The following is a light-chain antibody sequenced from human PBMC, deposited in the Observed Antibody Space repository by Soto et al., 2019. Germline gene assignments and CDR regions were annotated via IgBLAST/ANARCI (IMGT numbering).Light chain of an antibody. V-gene: IGKV3-15*01. CDR3: QQYDNWPPFT. Sequence: ETMMTQSPDTLSVSLGERATLSCRASQSLRSSLAWYQQRPGQAPRLLIYGASYRATGIPARFSGSGSGTDFTLTISSLQSEDFAVYYCQQYDNWPPFTFGPGTKVDIK. CDR1: QSLRSS. J-gene: IGKJ3*01. CDR2: GAS.